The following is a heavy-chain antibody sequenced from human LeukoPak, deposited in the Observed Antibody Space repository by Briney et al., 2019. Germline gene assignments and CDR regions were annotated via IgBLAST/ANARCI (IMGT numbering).Heavy chain of an antibody. CDR3: AKLNGGSCYSALDY. D-gene: IGHD2-15*01. CDR1: GFTFGTYA. Sequence: GGSLRLSCAASGFTFGTYAMTGVRQAPGKGLEWVSSICGSDPTTYYAGSVKGRFTISRDNSKNTLYLHMNSLRADDTAVYHCAKLNGGSCYSALDYWGQGTLVTVSS. CDR2: ICGSDPTT. J-gene: IGHJ4*02. V-gene: IGHV3-23*01.